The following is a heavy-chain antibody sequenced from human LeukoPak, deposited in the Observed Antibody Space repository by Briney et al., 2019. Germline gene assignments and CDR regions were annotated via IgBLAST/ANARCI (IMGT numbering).Heavy chain of an antibody. J-gene: IGHJ4*02. Sequence: GGSLRLSCAASGFTFRSYGMHWVRQAPGKGLEWVAVIWYDGSNKYYADSVKGRFTISRDNSKNTLYLQMNSLRAEDTAVYYCARGDTYYYDSSGYPYFDYWGQGTLVTVSS. CDR3: ARGDTYYYDSSGYPYFDY. D-gene: IGHD3-22*01. CDR2: IWYDGSNK. V-gene: IGHV3-33*01. CDR1: GFTFRSYG.